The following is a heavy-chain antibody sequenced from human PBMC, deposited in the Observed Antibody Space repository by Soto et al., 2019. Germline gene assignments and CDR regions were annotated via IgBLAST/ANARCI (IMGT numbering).Heavy chain of an antibody. J-gene: IGHJ4*02. D-gene: IGHD6-19*01. CDR1: GFTFKNYA. V-gene: IGHV3-23*01. Sequence: GGSLRLSCAASGFTFKNYAMSWVRQAPGKGLEWVSVISGSGSETYYADSVKGRFTISRDNSKNTLFLHVNSLGPDDTAVYYCARVSGWYDLDYWGQGTLVTVSS. CDR3: ARVSGWYDLDY. CDR2: ISGSGSET.